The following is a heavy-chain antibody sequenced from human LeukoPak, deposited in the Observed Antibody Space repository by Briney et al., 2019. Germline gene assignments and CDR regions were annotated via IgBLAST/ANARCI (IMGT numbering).Heavy chain of an antibody. Sequence: SGPTLLQPPPTLTLTFTFSGFSLRTRGVGVGWIRQPPGKALEWLALIYWNDDKRYSPSLKSRLTITKDTSKTQVVLTMTNMDPVDTATYYCAPHYYDFWSGYYGPPPFGWFDPWGQGTLVTVSS. CDR1: GFSLRTRGVG. J-gene: IGHJ5*02. CDR3: APHYYDFWSGYYGPPPFGWFDP. D-gene: IGHD3-3*01. CDR2: IYWNDDK. V-gene: IGHV2-5*01.